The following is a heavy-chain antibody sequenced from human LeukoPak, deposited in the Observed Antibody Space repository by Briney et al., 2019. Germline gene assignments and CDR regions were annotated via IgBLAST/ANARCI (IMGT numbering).Heavy chain of an antibody. Sequence: GSSVKVSCKASGGTFSGYAISWVRQAPGQGLEWMGGIIPIFGTANYAQKFQGRVTITTDESTSTAYMELSSLGSEDTAVYYCATSRDGYKFGKWTLIDYWGQGTLVTVSS. CDR3: ATSRDGYKFGKWTLIDY. V-gene: IGHV1-69*05. D-gene: IGHD5-24*01. CDR1: GGTFSGYA. CDR2: IIPIFGTA. J-gene: IGHJ4*02.